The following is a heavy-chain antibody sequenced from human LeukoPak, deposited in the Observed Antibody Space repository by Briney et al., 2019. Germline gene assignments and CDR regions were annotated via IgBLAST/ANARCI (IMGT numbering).Heavy chain of an antibody. D-gene: IGHD4-23*01. CDR1: GGSIISYH. J-gene: IGHJ4*02. Sequence: KSSETLSLTCTVSGGSIISYHWSWIRQPAGKGQERIGRIYNSGSTNYNPSLKSRVTMSVDKSKNQFSLKLSSVTAADTAVYYCARDYGGHSDYWGQGTLVTVSS. V-gene: IGHV4-4*07. CDR3: ARDYGGHSDY. CDR2: IYNSGST.